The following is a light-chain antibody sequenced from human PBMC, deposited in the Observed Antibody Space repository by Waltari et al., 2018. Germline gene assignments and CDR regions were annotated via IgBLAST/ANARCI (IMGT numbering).Light chain of an antibody. CDR1: SSDLGGYKY. Sequence: QSALTQPASVSGSPGQSITISCTGTSSDLGGYKYVSWDQQHPGKAPKLMIYVVSNRPSGVSNRFSGSKSGSTASLTISGLQSEDEADYYCSSYMNSSLVFGAGTKVTVL. CDR2: VVS. CDR3: SSYMNSSLV. V-gene: IGLV2-14*01. J-gene: IGLJ3*02.